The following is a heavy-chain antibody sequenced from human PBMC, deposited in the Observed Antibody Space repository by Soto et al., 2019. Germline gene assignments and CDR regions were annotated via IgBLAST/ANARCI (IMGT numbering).Heavy chain of an antibody. CDR3: ARRYDYDSSGYLDAFDI. Sequence: ASVKVSCKASGYTFTSYGISWVRQAPGQGLEWMGWISAYNGNTNYAQKLQGRVTMTTDTSTSTAYMELRSLRSDDTAVYYCARRYDYDSSGYLDAFDIWGQGTMVTV. CDR2: ISAYNGNT. J-gene: IGHJ3*02. CDR1: GYTFTSYG. V-gene: IGHV1-18*01. D-gene: IGHD3-22*01.